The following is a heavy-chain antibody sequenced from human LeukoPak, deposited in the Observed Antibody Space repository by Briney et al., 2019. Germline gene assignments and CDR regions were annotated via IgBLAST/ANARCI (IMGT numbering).Heavy chain of an antibody. CDR2: INHSGST. Sequence: PSETLSLTCNTYGGSFSGYYWSWIRQPPGKGLEWIGEINHSGSTNYNPSLKSRVFISVDTSKNQFSLKLTSVTAADTAMYYCARTANGYSSSWYEGYYFDSWGQGTLVTVSS. V-gene: IGHV4-34*01. D-gene: IGHD6-13*01. J-gene: IGHJ4*02. CDR1: GGSFSGYY. CDR3: ARTANGYSSSWYEGYYFDS.